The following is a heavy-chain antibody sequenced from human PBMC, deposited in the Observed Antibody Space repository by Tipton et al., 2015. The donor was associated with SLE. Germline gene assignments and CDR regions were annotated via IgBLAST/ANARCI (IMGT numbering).Heavy chain of an antibody. CDR1: GYTFTGYY. Sequence: QVQLVQSGAEVKKPGASVKVSCKASGYTFTGYYMHWVRQAPGQGLEWMGRINPNSGGTNYAQKFQGRVTMTRDTSISTAYMELSRLRSDDTAVYYCARGVITGTTSDAFDIWGQGTMVTVSS. J-gene: IGHJ3*02. CDR3: ARGVITGTTSDAFDI. V-gene: IGHV1-2*06. D-gene: IGHD1-7*01. CDR2: INPNSGGT.